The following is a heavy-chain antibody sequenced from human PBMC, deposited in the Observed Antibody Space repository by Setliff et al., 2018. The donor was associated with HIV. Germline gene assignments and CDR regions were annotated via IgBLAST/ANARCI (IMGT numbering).Heavy chain of an antibody. J-gene: IGHJ6*02. Sequence: GGSLRLSCAASGFRINNYDMNWVRQAPGKGLEWISHISSSGETIYYADSVRGRFTISRDNAENSLYLQMISLRAEDTAVYYCAYYSSGSFYLGYYYYHGMDVWGLGTTVTVS. V-gene: IGHV3-48*03. CDR1: GFRINNYD. CDR2: ISSSGETI. CDR3: AYYSSGSFYLGYYYYHGMDV. D-gene: IGHD3-10*01.